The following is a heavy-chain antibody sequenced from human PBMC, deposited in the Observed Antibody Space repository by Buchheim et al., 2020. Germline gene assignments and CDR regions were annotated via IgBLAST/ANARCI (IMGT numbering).Heavy chain of an antibody. V-gene: IGHV1-46*01. Sequence: QVQLVQSGAEVKKPGASVKVSCKASGYTFTSYYMHWVRQAPGQGLEWMGIINPSGGGTSYAQNFQGRVTMTRDKSTNTLYMELSSLRSEDTAVYYCARDLGFCSSSYCSFFFDYWGQGTL. CDR1: GYTFTSYY. D-gene: IGHD2-15*01. J-gene: IGHJ4*02. CDR2: INPSGGGT. CDR3: ARDLGFCSSSYCSFFFDY.